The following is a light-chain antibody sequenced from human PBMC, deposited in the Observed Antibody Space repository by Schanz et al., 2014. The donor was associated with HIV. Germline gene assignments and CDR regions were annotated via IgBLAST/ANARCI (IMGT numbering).Light chain of an antibody. J-gene: IGLJ1*01. CDR2: EST. Sequence: QSVLTQPASVSGSPGQSITISCTGSSNDIGSYNLVSWYQQYPGKAPKLMIYESTKRPSGVSNRFSGSKSGNTASLTISGLQSEDEADYYCCSYAGSTTFYVFATGTKVTVL. CDR3: CSYAGSTTFYV. CDR1: SNDIGSYNL. V-gene: IGLV2-23*01.